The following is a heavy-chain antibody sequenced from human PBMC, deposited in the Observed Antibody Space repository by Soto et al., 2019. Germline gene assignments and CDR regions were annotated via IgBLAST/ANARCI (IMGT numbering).Heavy chain of an antibody. Sequence: GSLRLSCAASGFTFRIYSMHWVRQSPGKGLEWVAVMWYDGTDKYYGESVKGRFTISRDNSENTLYLQMNSLRVEDTAVYYCARDATFGTKGGSFDIWGHGTLVTVSS. CDR3: ARDATFGTKGGSFDI. CDR1: GFTFRIYS. V-gene: IGHV3-33*01. CDR2: MWYDGTDK. D-gene: IGHD3-16*01. J-gene: IGHJ3*02.